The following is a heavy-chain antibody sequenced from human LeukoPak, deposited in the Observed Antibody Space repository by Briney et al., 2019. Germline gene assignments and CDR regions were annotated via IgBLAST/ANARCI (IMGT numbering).Heavy chain of an antibody. Sequence: SETLSLTCTVSGGSISSYYWSWIRQPPGKGLEWIGYIYYSGSTNYNPSLKSRVTISVDTSKNQFSLKLSPVTAADTAVYYCARGTPRWLQLVYWGQGTLVTVSS. CDR3: ARGTPRWLQLVY. V-gene: IGHV4-59*01. CDR2: IYYSGST. J-gene: IGHJ4*02. D-gene: IGHD5-24*01. CDR1: GGSISSYY.